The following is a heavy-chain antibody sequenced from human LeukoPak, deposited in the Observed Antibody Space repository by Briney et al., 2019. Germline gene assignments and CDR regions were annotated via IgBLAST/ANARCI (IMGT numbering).Heavy chain of an antibody. CDR1: GYTCTNYG. CDR2: ISAYSGNT. V-gene: IGHV1-18*01. Sequence: ASVKVSCKASGYTCTNYGITWVRQAPGQGLEWMGWISAYSGNTNYVQKFQGRVTMATDTSTSTAYMELRSLRSDDTAVYYCARDIATLVHQDWGQGTLVTVSS. CDR3: ARDIATLVHQD. D-gene: IGHD2-2*01. J-gene: IGHJ4*02.